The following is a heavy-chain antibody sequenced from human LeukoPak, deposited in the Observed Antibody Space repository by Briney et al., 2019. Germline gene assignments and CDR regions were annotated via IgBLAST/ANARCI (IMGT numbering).Heavy chain of an antibody. CDR2: IIPIFGTA. J-gene: IGHJ4*02. CDR3: ARIARKLLPEDY. V-gene: IGHV1-69*06. Sequence: SVKVSCKASGGTFSSYAISWVRQAPGQGLEWMGRIIPIFGTANYAQKFQGRVTIAADKSTSTAYMELSSLRSEDTAVYYCARIARKLLPEDYWGQGTLVTVSS. D-gene: IGHD2-15*01. CDR1: GGTFSSYA.